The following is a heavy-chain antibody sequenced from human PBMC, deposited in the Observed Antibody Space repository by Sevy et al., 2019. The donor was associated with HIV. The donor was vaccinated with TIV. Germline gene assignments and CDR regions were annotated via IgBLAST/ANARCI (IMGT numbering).Heavy chain of an antibody. Sequence: GGSLRLSCPASGFTFSSYAMSWVRQAPGKGLEWVSTIRGSGGSTYYADSVKGRFTISRDNSKNTLYFQMNSLRAEDTAVYYCHGDYDSSQLASYYYYGMDVWGQGTTVTVSS. CDR1: GFTFSSYA. CDR2: IRGSGGST. CDR3: HGDYDSSQLASYYYYGMDV. V-gene: IGHV3-23*01. J-gene: IGHJ6*02. D-gene: IGHD3-22*01.